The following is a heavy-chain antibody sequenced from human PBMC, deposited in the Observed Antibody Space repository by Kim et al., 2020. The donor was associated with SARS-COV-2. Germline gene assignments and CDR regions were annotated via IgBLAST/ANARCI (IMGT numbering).Heavy chain of an antibody. CDR2: IKSKTDGGTT. D-gene: IGHD1-26*01. CDR3: ATGTSVGG. CDR1: GFTFSNAW. Sequence: GGSLRLSCAASGFTFSNAWMSWVRQAPGKGLEWVGRIKSKTDGGTTDYAAPVKGRFTISRDDSKSTVFLQMNSLKSDDTALYYCATGTSVGGWGQGTRVTVSS. J-gene: IGHJ4*02. V-gene: IGHV3-15*01.